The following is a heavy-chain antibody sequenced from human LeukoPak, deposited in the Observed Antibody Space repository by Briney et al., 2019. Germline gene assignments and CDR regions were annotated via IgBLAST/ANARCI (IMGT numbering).Heavy chain of an antibody. CDR1: VFTFSTYS. V-gene: IGHV3-21*01. J-gene: IGHJ4*02. CDR2: ISSGSTYI. CDR3: VSYDSSGYASFDY. Sequence: GGALRLSCAASVFTFSTYSMNGVRQAPGGGVGWGSSISSGSTYIFSEDSVKGRFTISRDNAKNSLYLQMNSLRAEETAMYYCVSYDSSGYASFDYWGQGTLVTVSS. D-gene: IGHD3-22*01.